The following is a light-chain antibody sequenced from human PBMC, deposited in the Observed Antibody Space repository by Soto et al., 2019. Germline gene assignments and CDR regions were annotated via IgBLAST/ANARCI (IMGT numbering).Light chain of an antibody. J-gene: IGLJ2*01. CDR1: SSDVGGYHY. V-gene: IGLV2-11*01. CDR3: CSYAGSYTVV. CDR2: DVN. Sequence: QSALTQPRSVSGSPGQSVTISCTGTSSDVGGYHYVSWYQQHPGKASKLMIYDVNRRPSGVPDRFSGSKSGNTASLTISGLQAEDEADYYCCSYAGSYTVVFGGGTKVTVL.